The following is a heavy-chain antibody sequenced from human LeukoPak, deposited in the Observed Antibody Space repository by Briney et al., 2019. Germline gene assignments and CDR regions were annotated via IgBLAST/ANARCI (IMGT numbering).Heavy chain of an antibody. D-gene: IGHD6-13*01. CDR3: ARGSDSSSWYSPSDY. CDR2: INPSGGST. CDR1: GYTFTTYY. V-gene: IGHV1-46*01. J-gene: IGHJ4*02. Sequence: GASVKVSCKASGYTFTTYYVHWVRQAPGQGLEWMGIINPSGGSTTYAQKFRGRLTMTRDTSISTAYMELSRLRSDDTAVYYCARGSDSSSWYSPSDYWGQGTLVTVSS.